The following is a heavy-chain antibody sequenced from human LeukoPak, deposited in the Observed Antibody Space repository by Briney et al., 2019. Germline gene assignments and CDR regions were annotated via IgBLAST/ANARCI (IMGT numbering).Heavy chain of an antibody. CDR1: GFTFSSYA. V-gene: IGHV3-30-3*01. CDR2: ISYDGSNK. J-gene: IGHJ3*02. CDR3: AREIGDTTVTTIDAFDI. Sequence: GGSLRPSCAASGFTFSSYAMHWVRQAPGKGLEWVAVISYDGSNKYYADSVKGRFTISRDNSKNTLYLQMNSLRAEDTAVYYCAREIGDTTVTTIDAFDIWGQGTMVTVSS. D-gene: IGHD4-17*01.